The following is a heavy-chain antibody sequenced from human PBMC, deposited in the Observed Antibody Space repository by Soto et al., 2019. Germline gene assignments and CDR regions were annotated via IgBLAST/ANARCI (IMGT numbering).Heavy chain of an antibody. V-gene: IGHV1-18*01. CDR1: GYTFTSYG. Sequence: ASVKVSCKASGYTFTSYGISWVRQAPGQGLEWMGWISTYNGNTNYAQKLQGRVTMTTDTSTGTVYMELRSLRSDDTAVYYCAREAIEMVNWYFDLWGRGTLVTSPQ. CDR2: ISTYNGNT. CDR3: AREAIEMVNWYFDL. J-gene: IGHJ2*01. D-gene: IGHD5-18*01.